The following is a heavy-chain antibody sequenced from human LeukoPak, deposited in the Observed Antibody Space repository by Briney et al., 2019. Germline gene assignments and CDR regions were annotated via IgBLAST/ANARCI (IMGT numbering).Heavy chain of an antibody. Sequence: SETLSLTCTVSGRSISSYYWSWIRQPPGKGLEWIGYIYYSGSTNYNPSLKSRVTISVDTSKNQFSLKLSSVTAADTAVYYCARVDSSGWYRTAFFDYWGQGTLVTVSS. CDR1: GRSISSYY. CDR2: IYYSGST. V-gene: IGHV4-59*01. J-gene: IGHJ4*02. CDR3: ARVDSSGWYRTAFFDY. D-gene: IGHD6-19*01.